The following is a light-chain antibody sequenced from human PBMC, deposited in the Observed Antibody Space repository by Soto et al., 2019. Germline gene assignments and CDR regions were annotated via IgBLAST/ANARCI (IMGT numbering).Light chain of an antibody. CDR2: YAS. CDR1: QSVRSNY. Sequence: EIVLKQSPGTLSLSPGEGATLSCRASQSVRSNYLDWYQQRPGQPPRLLIDYASNRATGIPDRFSGSGSGTNFTLTSSRLEPEDFAVYYCQQSGSSVTFGQGTRLEIK. J-gene: IGKJ5*01. CDR3: QQSGSSVT. V-gene: IGKV3-20*01.